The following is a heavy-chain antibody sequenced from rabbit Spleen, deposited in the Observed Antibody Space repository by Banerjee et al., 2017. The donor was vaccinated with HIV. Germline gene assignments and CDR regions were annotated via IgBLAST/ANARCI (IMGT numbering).Heavy chain of an antibody. V-gene: IGHV1S45*01. CDR1: GFSFSSGYY. CDR2: SYAGSSGST. J-gene: IGHJ6*01. D-gene: IGHD2-1*01. Sequence: QQRLEESGGGLVQGEGSLTLTCKASGFSFSSGYYMCWVRQAPGKVLEWIACSYAGSSGSTYSPPWAKGRFTISKTSSTTVTRPNTSLTAADTPTYFCASDARTIFATYGMDLWGPGTLVTVS. CDR3: ASDARTIFATYGMDL.